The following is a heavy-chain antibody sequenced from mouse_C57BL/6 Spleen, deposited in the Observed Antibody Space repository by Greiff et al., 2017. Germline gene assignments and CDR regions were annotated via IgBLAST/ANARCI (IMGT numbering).Heavy chain of an antibody. V-gene: IGHV3-6*01. CDR3: ARGGYSNYDYYAMDY. CDR2: ISYDGSN. D-gene: IGHD2-5*01. J-gene: IGHJ4*01. CDR1: GYSITSGYY. Sequence: EVQLQESGPGLVKPSQSLSLTCSVTGYSITSGYYWNWIRQFPGNKLEWMGYISYDGSNNYNPSLKNRISITRDTSKNQFFLKLNSLTTEDTATYFCARGGYSNYDYYAMDYWGQGTSVTVSS.